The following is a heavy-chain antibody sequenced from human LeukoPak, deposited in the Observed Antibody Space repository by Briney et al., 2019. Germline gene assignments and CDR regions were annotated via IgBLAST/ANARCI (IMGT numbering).Heavy chain of an antibody. D-gene: IGHD3-10*01. Sequence: GSSVKVSCKASGGTFSSYAISWVRQAPGQGLEWMGRIIPIFGTANYAQKFQGRVTITTDESTSTAYMELSSLRSEDTAVYYCARDPSGLLWFGEFQNWFDPWGQGTLVTVSS. V-gene: IGHV1-69*05. CDR2: IIPIFGTA. J-gene: IGHJ5*02. CDR3: ARDPSGLLWFGEFQNWFDP. CDR1: GGTFSSYA.